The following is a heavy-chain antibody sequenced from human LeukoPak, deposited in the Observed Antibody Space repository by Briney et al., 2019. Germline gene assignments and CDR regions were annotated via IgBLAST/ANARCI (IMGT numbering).Heavy chain of an antibody. CDR1: GFTFSSYW. J-gene: IGHJ1*01. Sequence: GGALTLSCTASGFTFSSYWMHWVRQAPAKGREWVSDISGSGGSTYYADSVRGGFTISRDNKKKKLYLQMNTLRAEDTAVYYCTKRWAAGQEYFQHWGQGTLVTVSS. V-gene: IGHV3-23*01. CDR2: ISGSGGST. D-gene: IGHD6-13*01. CDR3: TKRWAAGQEYFQH.